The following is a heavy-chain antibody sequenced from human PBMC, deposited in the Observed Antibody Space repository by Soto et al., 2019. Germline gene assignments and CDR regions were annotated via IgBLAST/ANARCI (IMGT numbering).Heavy chain of an antibody. V-gene: IGHV5-10-1*01. Sequence: PGESLKISCKGSGSSFTTYWISWVRQMPGKGLEWLGRIDPSDSYTNYSPSFQGHVTISADKSISTAYLQWSSLKASDTAMNYCARQFVDTSRPYYYGMDVWGQGTTVTVSS. J-gene: IGHJ6*02. CDR3: ARQFVDTSRPYYYGMDV. D-gene: IGHD5-18*01. CDR2: IDPSDSYT. CDR1: GSSFTTYW.